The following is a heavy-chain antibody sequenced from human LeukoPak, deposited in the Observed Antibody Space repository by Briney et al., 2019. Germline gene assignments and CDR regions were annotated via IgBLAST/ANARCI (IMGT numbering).Heavy chain of an antibody. D-gene: IGHD3-3*01. CDR2: IYTSGST. V-gene: IGHV4-61*02. J-gene: IGHJ4*02. CDR3: ARTLTRGPFGVFNY. CDR1: GGSISSGTYY. Sequence: PSETLSLTCTVSGGSISSGTYYWGWIRQPPGKGLEWIGRIYTSGSTNYNPSLKSRVTISVDTSKNHFSLKLSSVTAADTAMYYCARTLTRGPFGVFNYWGQGTVVTVSS.